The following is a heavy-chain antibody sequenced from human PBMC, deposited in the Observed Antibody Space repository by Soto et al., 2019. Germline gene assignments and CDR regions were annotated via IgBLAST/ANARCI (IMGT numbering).Heavy chain of an antibody. CDR2: FDPEDGET. CDR1: GYTLTELS. Sequence: ASVKVSCKVSGYTLTELSMHWVRQAPGEGLEWMGGFDPEDGETIYAQKFQGRVTMTEDTSTDTAYMELSSLRSEDTAVYYCATARRVADFWSGYYYFDYWGQGTLVTVS. CDR3: ATARRVADFWSGYYYFDY. J-gene: IGHJ4*02. D-gene: IGHD3-3*01. V-gene: IGHV1-24*01.